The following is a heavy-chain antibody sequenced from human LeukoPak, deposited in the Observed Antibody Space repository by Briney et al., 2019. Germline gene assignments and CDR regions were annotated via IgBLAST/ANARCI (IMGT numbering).Heavy chain of an antibody. J-gene: IGHJ4*02. Sequence: PGGSLRLSCAASGFTFTTYGMHWVRQAPGKGLEWVAVIWFDGNNKFYADSVKGRFTVSRDNSKNTLYLHMNSMRGEDTAVYYCAKAARLGPSHFDYWGRGTLVTVSS. CDR3: AKAARLGPSHFDY. CDR2: IWFDGNNK. D-gene: IGHD6-25*01. CDR1: GFTFTTYG. V-gene: IGHV3-33*06.